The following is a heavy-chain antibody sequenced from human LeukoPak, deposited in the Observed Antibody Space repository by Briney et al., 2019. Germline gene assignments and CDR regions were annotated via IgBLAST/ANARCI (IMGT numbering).Heavy chain of an antibody. CDR1: GYTFTGYY. CDR3: ARDTTMITYWFDP. CDR2: INPNSGGT. Sequence: SVKVSCKASGYTFTGYYMHWVRQAPGQGLEWMGWINPNSGGTNYAQKFQGRVTMTRDTSVSTAYMELNRLRSDDTGVYYCARDTTMITYWFDPWGQGTLVTVSS. V-gene: IGHV1-2*02. J-gene: IGHJ5*02. D-gene: IGHD5-18*01.